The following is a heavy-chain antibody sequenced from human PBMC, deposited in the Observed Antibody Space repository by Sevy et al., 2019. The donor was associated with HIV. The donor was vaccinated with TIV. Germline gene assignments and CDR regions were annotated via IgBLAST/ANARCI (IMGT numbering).Heavy chain of an antibody. V-gene: IGHV3-11*06. D-gene: IGHD4-17*01. CDR2: ISSSSSYT. J-gene: IGHJ4*02. CDR3: ARGGRDYGDYATDY. Sequence: GGSLRLSCAASGFTFSDYYMSWIRQAPGKGLEWVSYISSSSSYTNYADSVKGRFTISRDNAKNSLYLQMNSLRAEDTAVYYCARGGRDYGDYATDYWGQGTLVTVSS. CDR1: GFTFSDYY.